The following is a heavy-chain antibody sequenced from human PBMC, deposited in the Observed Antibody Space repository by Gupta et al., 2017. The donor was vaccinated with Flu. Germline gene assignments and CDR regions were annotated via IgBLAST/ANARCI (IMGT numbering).Heavy chain of an antibody. CDR3: ARDFNWNSLDP. V-gene: IGHV3-48*01. D-gene: IGHD1-1*01. CDR2: ISSSSATT. J-gene: IGHJ5*02. Sequence: NWGRQVPGKGLEWISYISSSSATTDYANSVKGRFTISRDYDKDSLYLQMDSLRFEDTAVYYCARDFNWNSLDPWGQGTLVTVSS.